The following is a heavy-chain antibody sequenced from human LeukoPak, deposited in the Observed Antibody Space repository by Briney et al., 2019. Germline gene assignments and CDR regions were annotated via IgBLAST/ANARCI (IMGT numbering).Heavy chain of an antibody. CDR2: ISSTSSTT. J-gene: IGHJ4*02. Sequence: GGSLRLSCAASGFTFSSYSMNWVRQAPGKGLEWVSYISSTSSTTSYADSVKGRFTISRDNAKNSLYLQMNSLRVEDAAVYYCARSLHGDYWGQGTLVTVSS. CDR1: GFTFSSYS. V-gene: IGHV3-48*04. CDR3: ARSLHGDY.